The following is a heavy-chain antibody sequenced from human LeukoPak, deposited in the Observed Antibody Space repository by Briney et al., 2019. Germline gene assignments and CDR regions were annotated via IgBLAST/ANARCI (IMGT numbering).Heavy chain of an antibody. CDR3: ARSRWLQLDY. D-gene: IGHD5-24*01. V-gene: IGHV4-59*08. J-gene: IGHJ4*02. CDR2: IYYSGST. CDR1: GGAISIYY. Sequence: SSETLSLTCTVYGGAISIYYWSWIRQPPGKGLEWIGYIYYSGSTNYNPSLKSRVTISVDTSKNQFSLKLSSVTAADTAVYYCARSRWLQLDYWGQGTLVTVSS.